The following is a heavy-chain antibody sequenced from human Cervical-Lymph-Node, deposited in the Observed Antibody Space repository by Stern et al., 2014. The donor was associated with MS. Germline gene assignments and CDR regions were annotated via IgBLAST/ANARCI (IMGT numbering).Heavy chain of an antibody. CDR2: IDWDDNK. J-gene: IGHJ6*02. Sequence: QVTLKESGPALVKPTQTLTLTCTFSGFSLSTSGMCVSWVRQPPGKALEWLALIDWDDNKYYSTSLKTRVTISKDTSKSQVFLTMSNMGPVDTATYYCARTSVTAGHGMDVWGQGTTVTVSS. D-gene: IGHD4-11*01. CDR3: ARTSVTAGHGMDV. CDR1: GFSLSTSGMC. V-gene: IGHV2-70*20.